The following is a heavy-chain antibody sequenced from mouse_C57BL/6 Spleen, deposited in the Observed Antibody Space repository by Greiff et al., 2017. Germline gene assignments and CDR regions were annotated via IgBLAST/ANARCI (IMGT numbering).Heavy chain of an antibody. D-gene: IGHD2-5*01. CDR2: ISSGSSTI. Sequence: DVQLVESGGGLVKPGGSLKLSCAASGFTFSDYGMHWVRQAPEQGLEWVAYISSGSSTIYYADTVKGRFTIPRDNAKNTLFLQMTSLRSEDTAMYYCARPDYYSNDVVGAMDYWGQGTSVTVSS. CDR1: GFTFSDYG. J-gene: IGHJ4*01. V-gene: IGHV5-17*01. CDR3: ARPDYYSNDVVGAMDY.